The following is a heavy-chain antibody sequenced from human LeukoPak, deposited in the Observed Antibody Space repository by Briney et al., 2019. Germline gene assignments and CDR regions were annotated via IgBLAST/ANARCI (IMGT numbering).Heavy chain of an antibody. D-gene: IGHD2-15*01. V-gene: IGHV3-30*02. CDR3: AKDHNLGYCSGGSCYYFDY. CDR1: GFTFSSYG. CDR2: IRYDGSNK. J-gene: IGHJ4*02. Sequence: AGGSLRLSCAASGFTFSSYGMHWVRQAPGKGLGWVAFIRYDGSNKYYADSVKGRFTISRDNSKNTLYLQMNSLRAEDTAVYYCAKDHNLGYCSGGSCYYFDYWGQGSLVTVSS.